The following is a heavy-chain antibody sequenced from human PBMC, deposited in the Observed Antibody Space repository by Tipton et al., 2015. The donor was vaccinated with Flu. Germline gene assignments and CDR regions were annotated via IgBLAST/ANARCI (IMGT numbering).Heavy chain of an antibody. CDR3: ATVKPTGYLGTAAGWFDT. CDR2: INPNSGGT. V-gene: IGHV1-2*02. Sequence: QLVQSGAEVKKPGASVKVSCKASGYTLTGYYMHWVRQAPGQGLEWMGWINPNSGGTNSAQTFQGRVTMTWDTSINTAYMEMTSLTSDDTAVYYCATVKPTGYLGTAAGWFDTWGQGTLVSVSS. J-gene: IGHJ5*02. D-gene: IGHD6-13*01. CDR1: GYTLTGYY.